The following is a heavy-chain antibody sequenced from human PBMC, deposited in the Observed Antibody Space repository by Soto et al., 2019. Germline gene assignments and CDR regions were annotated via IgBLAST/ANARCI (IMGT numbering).Heavy chain of an antibody. CDR2: IYSGGYT. D-gene: IGHD3-10*01. CDR1: GFTVSNNY. V-gene: IGHV3-53*01. CDR3: GTPPGGGGY. Sequence: EVQLVESGGGLIQPGGSLRLSCAVSGFTVSNNYMSWVRQAPGKGLEGVSVIYSGGYTAYGDSVKGRFTISRDNSKNTLALKKKTLDAEHPGGDFCGTPPGGGGYWGQGTLVTVSS. J-gene: IGHJ4*02.